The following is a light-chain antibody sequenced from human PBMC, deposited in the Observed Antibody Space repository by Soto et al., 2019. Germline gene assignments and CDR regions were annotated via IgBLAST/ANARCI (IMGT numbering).Light chain of an antibody. J-gene: IGKJ1*01. CDR1: QSVSSS. CDR3: QQHITWPRR. CDR2: GAS. Sequence: EIVMTQSPATLSVSPGERATLSCRASQSVSSSLGWYQQKPGQAPRLLIYGASTRATGIPARFSGSGSGTEFTLTISSLQSEDLAYDYCQQHITWPRRFAQGPKVDVK. V-gene: IGKV3-15*01.